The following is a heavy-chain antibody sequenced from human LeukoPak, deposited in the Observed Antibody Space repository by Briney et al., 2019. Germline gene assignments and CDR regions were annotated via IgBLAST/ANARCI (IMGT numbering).Heavy chain of an antibody. Sequence: GGSLRLSCAASGLTFNSYWMHWVRQVAGKGLVWVARINGDASNTTYADSVKGRFTISRDNAKNTLYLQMNSLRAEDTAVYYCARDFLHLGGWGQGTMVTVSS. CDR2: INGDASNT. D-gene: IGHD3-16*01. CDR1: GLTFNSYW. V-gene: IGHV3-74*03. CDR3: ARDFLHLGG. J-gene: IGHJ3*01.